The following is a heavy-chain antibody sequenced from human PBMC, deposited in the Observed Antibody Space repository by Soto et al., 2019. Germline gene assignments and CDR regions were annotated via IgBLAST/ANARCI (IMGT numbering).Heavy chain of an antibody. J-gene: IGHJ6*02. CDR2: IYPGDSDT. V-gene: IGHV5-51*01. D-gene: IGHD6-13*01. CDR3: ARSTRIAAAGGYHYGMDF. CDR1: GYSFTSYW. Sequence: PGESLKISCKGSGYSFTSYWIGWVRQMPGKGLEWMGIIYPGDSDTRYSPSFQGQVTISADKSISTAYLQWSSLKASDTAMYYCARSTRIAAAGGYHYGMDFSGQGTTVIVSS.